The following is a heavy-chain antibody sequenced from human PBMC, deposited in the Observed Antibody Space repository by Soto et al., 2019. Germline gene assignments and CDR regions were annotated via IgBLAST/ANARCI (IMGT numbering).Heavy chain of an antibody. CDR1: GFTFSSYA. CDR3: AWHYDFWRSYLNY. CDR2: ISGSGGST. Sequence: PGGSLRLSCAASGFTFSSYAMSWVRQAPGKGLEWVSAISGSGGSTYYADSVKGRFTISRDNSKNTLYLQMNSLRAEDTAVYYCAWHYDFWRSYLNYWGQGTLVTVSS. D-gene: IGHD3-3*01. J-gene: IGHJ4*02. V-gene: IGHV3-23*01.